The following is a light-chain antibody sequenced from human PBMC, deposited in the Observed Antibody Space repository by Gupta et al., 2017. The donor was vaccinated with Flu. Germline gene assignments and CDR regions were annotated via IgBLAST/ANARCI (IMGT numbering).Light chain of an antibody. CDR3: QQYYSTPWP. J-gene: IGKJ1*01. CDR2: WAS. V-gene: IGKV4-1*01. CDR1: QSVLYSSNHKNY. Sequence: ESVMTQSPDSLAVSLGERATINCKSSQSVLYSSNHKNYLAWYQQKPGQPPKLLIYWASTRESGVPDRFSGSGSGTDFTLTISSLQAEDVAVYYCQQYYSTPWPFGQGTKVEIK.